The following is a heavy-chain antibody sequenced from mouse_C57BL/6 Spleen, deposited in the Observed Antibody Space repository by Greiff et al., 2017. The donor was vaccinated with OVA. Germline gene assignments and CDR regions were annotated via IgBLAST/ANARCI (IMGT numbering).Heavy chain of an antibody. V-gene: IGHV5-6*02. J-gene: IGHJ2*01. CDR2: ISSGGSYT. D-gene: IGHD2-2*01. CDR1: GFTFSSYG. Sequence: DVKLVESGGDLVKPGGSLKLSCAASGFTFSSYGMSWVRQTPDKRLEWVATISSGGSYTYYPDSVKGRFTISRDNAKNTLYLQMSSLKSEDTAMYYCARHGLRAEEDSFDYWGQGTTLTVSS. CDR3: ARHGLRAEEDSFDY.